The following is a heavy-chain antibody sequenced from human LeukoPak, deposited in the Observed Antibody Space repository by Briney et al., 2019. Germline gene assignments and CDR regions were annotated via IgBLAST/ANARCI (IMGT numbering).Heavy chain of an antibody. CDR2: INPNDGDT. CDR1: GYTFTDYY. CDR3: ARANFLYCSSSTCLFDY. V-gene: IGHV1-2*02. J-gene: IGHJ4*02. Sequence: ASVKVSCKASGYTFTDYYMHWVRQAPGQGFEWMGWINPNDGDTNYAQKFQGRVTMTRDTSTSTAHMEVSRLRSDDTAVYYCARANFLYCSSSTCLFDYWGQETLVTVSS. D-gene: IGHD2-2*01.